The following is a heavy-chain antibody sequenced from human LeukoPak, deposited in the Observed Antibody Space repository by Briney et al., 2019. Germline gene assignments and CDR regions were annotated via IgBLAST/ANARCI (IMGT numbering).Heavy chain of an antibody. Sequence: GGSLRLSCAASRFPFSDHWMTWVRQAPGKRLERVANINQDGSEKYYVDSVKGRFSISRDNAGNSLYLQMNSLKVDDTAMYFCAREGYGDYHIWGQGTMVIVSS. V-gene: IGHV3-7*01. CDR3: AREGYGDYHI. D-gene: IGHD4-17*01. CDR1: RFPFSDHW. J-gene: IGHJ3*02. CDR2: INQDGSEK.